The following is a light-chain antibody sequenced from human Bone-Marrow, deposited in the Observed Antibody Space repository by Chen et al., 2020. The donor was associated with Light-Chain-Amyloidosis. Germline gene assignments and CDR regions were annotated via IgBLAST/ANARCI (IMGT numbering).Light chain of an antibody. CDR1: NSDVGGYNY. J-gene: IGLJ3*02. CDR3: SSFTSSLTWV. Sequence: SPLTQPASVSGSPGQWTTTPSTETNSDVGGYNYVSCNQQHPGKAPKLLIYEVYNRPSGVSNRFSGSKSGNTASLTISGLQTEDEADYYCSSFTSSLTWVFGGGTKVTVL. CDR2: EVY. V-gene: IGLV2-14*01.